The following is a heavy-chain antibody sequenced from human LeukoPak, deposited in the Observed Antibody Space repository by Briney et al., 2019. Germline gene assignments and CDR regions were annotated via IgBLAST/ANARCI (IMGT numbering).Heavy chain of an antibody. CDR2: IRYDGSNK. CDR3: AKDGYCSSTSCIHYYYMDV. Sequence: GGSLRLSCAASGFTFSSYGMHWVRQAPGKGLEWVAFIRYDGSNKYYADSVKGRFTISRDNSKNTLYLQTNSLRAEDTAVYYCAKDGYCSSTSCIHYYYMDVWGKGTTVTVSS. V-gene: IGHV3-30*02. CDR1: GFTFSSYG. D-gene: IGHD2-2*01. J-gene: IGHJ6*03.